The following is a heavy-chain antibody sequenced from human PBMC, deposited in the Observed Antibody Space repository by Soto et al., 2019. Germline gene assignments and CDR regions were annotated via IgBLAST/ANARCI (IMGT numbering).Heavy chain of an antibody. CDR1: GFTFTDYW. CDR3: ARETYRGFYFDY. D-gene: IGHD4-4*01. Sequence: GGSLRLSCAASGFTFTDYWTHWVRQAPGKGLVWVSRINSDGSRTSYADSVTGRFTISRDNARNTLYLQMNSLRVEDTALYYCARETYRGFYFDYWGQGTLVTVSS. CDR2: INSDGSRT. V-gene: IGHV3-74*01. J-gene: IGHJ4*02.